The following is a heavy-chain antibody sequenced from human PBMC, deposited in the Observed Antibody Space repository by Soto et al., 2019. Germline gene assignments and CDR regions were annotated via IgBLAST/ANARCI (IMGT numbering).Heavy chain of an antibody. CDR2: VTAYNGNA. J-gene: IGHJ6*02. CDR1: GYTFTNYG. D-gene: IGHD3-9*01. V-gene: IGHV1-18*01. CDR3: ARGVRYFDGFGNGMNV. Sequence: QVQLVQSGAEVKKPGASVKVSCKASGYTFTNYGINWVRQAPGQGLEWMGWVTAYNGNANYVQRLKDRVTMTTDTSTTTVDMELGTLRFDHTAVYSCARGVRYFDGFGNGMNVWGQATRVTVSS.